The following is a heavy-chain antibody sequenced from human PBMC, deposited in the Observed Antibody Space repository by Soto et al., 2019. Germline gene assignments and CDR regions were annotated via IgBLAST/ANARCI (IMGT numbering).Heavy chain of an antibody. CDR2: ISSNGGST. Sequence: GGSLRLSCSASGFTFSSYAMHWVRQAPGKGLEYVSAISSNGGSTYYADSVKGRFTISRDNSKNTLYLQMSSLRAEDTAVYYCVNMFRAQYYYGSGSYPAWGQGTLVTVSS. V-gene: IGHV3-64D*08. CDR1: GFTFSSYA. D-gene: IGHD3-10*01. CDR3: VNMFRAQYYYGSGSYPA. J-gene: IGHJ4*02.